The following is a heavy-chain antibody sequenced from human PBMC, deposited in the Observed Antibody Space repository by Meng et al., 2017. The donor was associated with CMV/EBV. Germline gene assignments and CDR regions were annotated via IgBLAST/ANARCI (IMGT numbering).Heavy chain of an antibody. D-gene: IGHD6-13*01. V-gene: IGHV4-4*07. J-gene: IGHJ4*02. CDR3: AREMPIAAAGCFDY. CDR2: IYTSGST. CDR1: GGSISSYY. Sequence: PLEGAGPGLVRPSETLSLTCTVSGGSISSYYWSWIRQPAGKGLEWIGRIYTSGSTNYNSSLKSRVTMSVDTSKNQFSLKLSSVTAADTAVYYCAREMPIAAAGCFDYWGQGTLVTVSS.